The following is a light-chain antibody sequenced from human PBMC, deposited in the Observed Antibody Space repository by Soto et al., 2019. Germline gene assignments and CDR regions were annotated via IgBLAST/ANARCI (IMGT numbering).Light chain of an antibody. Sequence: QSALTQPASVSGSPGQSITISCTGTSSDVGGYNYVSWYQQHPGKAPKLMIYEVSNRPSGVSNRFSGSKSGNTASLTISGLQAEDEADYYCSSYSRNSTLVFGGGTKLTLL. CDR1: SSDVGGYNY. CDR2: EVS. J-gene: IGLJ2*01. CDR3: SSYSRNSTLV. V-gene: IGLV2-14*01.